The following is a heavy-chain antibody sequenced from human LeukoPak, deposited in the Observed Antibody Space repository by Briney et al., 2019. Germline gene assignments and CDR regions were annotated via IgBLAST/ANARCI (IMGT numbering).Heavy chain of an antibody. CDR2: MNPNSGNT. CDR3: ARGGPRRITMVRGVIISQTYYFDY. J-gene: IGHJ4*02. CDR1: GYTVTSYD. Sequence: ASVKVSCKASGYTVTSYDINWVRQATGQGLEWMGWMNPNSGNTGYAQKFQGRVTMTRNTSISTAYMELSSLRSEDTAVYYCARGGPRRITMVRGVIISQTYYFDYWGQGTLVTVSS. V-gene: IGHV1-8*01. D-gene: IGHD3-10*01.